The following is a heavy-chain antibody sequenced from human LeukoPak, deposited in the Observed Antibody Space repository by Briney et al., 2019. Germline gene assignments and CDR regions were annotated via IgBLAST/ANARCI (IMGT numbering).Heavy chain of an antibody. D-gene: IGHD1-1*01. J-gene: IGHJ4*02. CDR3: ACEAGGVWKFDS. CDR2: INPNSGDT. V-gene: IGHV1-2*02. Sequence: ASVKVSCKASGSCFTGFYMHWVRQAPGQGLEWMGWINPNSGDTYYTQHFQGRVTMTRDTSITTAYMEVSSLRSDDTAAYYCACEAGGVWKFDSWGQGTLVTVSS. CDR1: GSCFTGFY.